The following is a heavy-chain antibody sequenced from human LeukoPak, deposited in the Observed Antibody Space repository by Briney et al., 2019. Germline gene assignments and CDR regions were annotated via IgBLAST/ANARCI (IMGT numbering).Heavy chain of an antibody. CDR1: GFTFNTYE. Sequence: GGSLRLSCEASGFTFNTYEMNWVRQAPGKGLEWVGRIKSKSDGGTTDDAAPVKGRFTISRDDSKNTLYLQMNSLKTEDTAVYYCTTVKGAAGTFGYYFDYWGQGTLVTVSS. CDR2: IKSKSDGGTT. V-gene: IGHV3-15*01. J-gene: IGHJ4*02. CDR3: TTVKGAAGTFGYYFDY. D-gene: IGHD3-16*01.